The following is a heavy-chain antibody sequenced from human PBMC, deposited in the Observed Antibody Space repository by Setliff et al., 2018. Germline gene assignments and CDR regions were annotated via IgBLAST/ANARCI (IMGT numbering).Heavy chain of an antibody. Sequence: GESLTISCQASGYNFANHWIAWVRLMPGKGLEYMGRIDPGDSYADYSPSFEGLVTISADKSRTIVYLQWTSLQASDTALYLCARLGRERSTFAWLDAWGQGTQVTVSS. V-gene: IGHV5-10-1*01. CDR2: IDPGDSYA. CDR3: ARLGRERSTFAWLDA. CDR1: GYNFANHW. D-gene: IGHD1-1*01. J-gene: IGHJ5*02.